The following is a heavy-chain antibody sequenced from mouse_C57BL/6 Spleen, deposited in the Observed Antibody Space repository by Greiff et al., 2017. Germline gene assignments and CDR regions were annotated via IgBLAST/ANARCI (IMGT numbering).Heavy chain of an antibody. CDR3: AREGPDY. CDR2: ISSGGSYT. V-gene: IGHV5-6*02. CDR1: GFTFSSYG. Sequence: EVMLVESGGDLVKPGGSLKLSCAASGFTFSSYGMSWVRQTPDKRLEWVATISSGGSYTYYPDSVKGRFTISRDNAKNTLYLQMSSLKSEDTAMYYCAREGPDYWGQGTTLTVSS. J-gene: IGHJ2*01.